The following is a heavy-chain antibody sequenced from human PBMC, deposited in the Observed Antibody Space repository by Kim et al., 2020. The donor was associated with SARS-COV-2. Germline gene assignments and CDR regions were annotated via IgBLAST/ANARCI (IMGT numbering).Heavy chain of an antibody. J-gene: IGHJ4*02. CDR2: ISSSSSYI. D-gene: IGHD5-18*01. CDR3: ARTHPEVTAMVFDY. V-gene: IGHV3-21*01. Sequence: GGSLRLSCAASGFTFSSYSMNWVRQAPGKGLEWVSSISSSSSYIYYADSVKGRFTISRDNAKNSLYLQMNSLRAEDTAFYYCARTHPEVTAMVFDYWGQGTLVTVSS. CDR1: GFTFSSYS.